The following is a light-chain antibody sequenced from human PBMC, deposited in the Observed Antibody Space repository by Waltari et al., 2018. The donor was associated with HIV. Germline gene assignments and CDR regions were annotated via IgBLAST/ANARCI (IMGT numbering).Light chain of an antibody. J-gene: IGLJ1*01. CDR2: GND. Sequence: SSELTQDPAVSVALGQTVRITCQGDSRSRYYASWYQQKPGPAPLRVVYGNDKRPSGIPDRFSGSSSGNTASLTITGAQAEDEADYYCNSRDSSGHHLVFATGTTVTVL. CDR3: NSRDSSGHHLV. CDR1: SRSRYY. V-gene: IGLV3-19*01.